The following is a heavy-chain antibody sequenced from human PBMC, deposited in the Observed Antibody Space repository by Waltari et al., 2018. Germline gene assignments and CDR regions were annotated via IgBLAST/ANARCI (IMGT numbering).Heavy chain of an antibody. D-gene: IGHD2-15*01. V-gene: IGHV3-23*04. CDR2: ISGSCGST. CDR3: AKELDLKCSGGSCSDY. Sequence: EVQLVESGGGLVQPGGSLRLSCAASGFTFSSYAMSWVRQAPGKGLEWVSAISGSCGSTYYADSVKGRFTISRDNSKNTLYLQMNSLRAEDTAVYYCAKELDLKCSGGSCSDYWGQGTLVTVSS. CDR1: GFTFSSYA. J-gene: IGHJ4*02.